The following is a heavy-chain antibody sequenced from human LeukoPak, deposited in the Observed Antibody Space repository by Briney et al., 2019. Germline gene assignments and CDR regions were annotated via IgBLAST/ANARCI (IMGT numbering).Heavy chain of an antibody. Sequence: GGSLRLSCAASGFTFSSYGMHWVRQAPGKGLEWVAVISYDGSNKYYADSVKGRFTISGDNSKNTLYLQMNSLRAEDTAVYYCAKAEYSSGWYSEFSTDYWGQGTLVTVSS. CDR2: ISYDGSNK. J-gene: IGHJ4*02. CDR3: AKAEYSSGWYSEFSTDY. D-gene: IGHD6-19*01. V-gene: IGHV3-30*18. CDR1: GFTFSSYG.